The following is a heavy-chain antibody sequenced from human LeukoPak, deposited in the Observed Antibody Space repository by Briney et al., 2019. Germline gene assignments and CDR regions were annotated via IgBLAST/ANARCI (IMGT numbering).Heavy chain of an antibody. Sequence: GGSLRLSCVASGFTFSNVWMSWVHQAPGKGLEWVGRIKSKTDAGTTDYAAPVKGRFTVSRDDAQNTVYLQMNSLKTEDTAVYYCTTAPHYYDRSGYHWGQGTLVIVSS. CDR3: TTAPHYYDRSGYH. V-gene: IGHV3-15*01. D-gene: IGHD3-22*01. CDR2: IKSKTDAGTT. CDR1: GFTFSNVW. J-gene: IGHJ4*02.